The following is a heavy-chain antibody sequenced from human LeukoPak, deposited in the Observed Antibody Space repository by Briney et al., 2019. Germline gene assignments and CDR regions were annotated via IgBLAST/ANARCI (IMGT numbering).Heavy chain of an antibody. V-gene: IGHV3-21*01. CDR2: ISSSSSYI. CDR3: ARDPYYDFWSGSNGGALDI. D-gene: IGHD3-3*01. CDR1: GFTFSSYS. J-gene: IGHJ3*02. Sequence: GGSLRLSCAASGFTFSSYSMNWVRQAPGKGLEWVSSISSSSSYIYYADSVKGRFTISRDNAKNSLYLQMNSLRAEDTAVYYCARDPYYDFWSGSNGGALDIWGQGTMVTVSS.